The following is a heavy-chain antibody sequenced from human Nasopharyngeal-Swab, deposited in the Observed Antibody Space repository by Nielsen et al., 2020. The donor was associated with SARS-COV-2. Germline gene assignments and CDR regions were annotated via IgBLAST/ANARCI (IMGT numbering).Heavy chain of an antibody. D-gene: IGHD7-27*01. CDR3: ARDLDWNRGNYYYYYGMDV. J-gene: IGHJ6*02. Sequence: VRQMPGKGLEWVSSISSSSSYIYYADSVKGRFTISRDNAKNSLYLQMNSLRAEDTAVYYCARDLDWNRGNYYYYYGMDVWGQGTTVTVSS. V-gene: IGHV3-21*01. CDR2: ISSSSSYI.